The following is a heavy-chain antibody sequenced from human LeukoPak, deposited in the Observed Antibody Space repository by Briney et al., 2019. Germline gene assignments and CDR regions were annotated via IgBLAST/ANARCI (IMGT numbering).Heavy chain of an antibody. CDR3: AREKWTFDY. J-gene: IGHJ4*02. CDR1: GGPISSYY. D-gene: IGHD1-26*01. V-gene: IGHV4-59*01. CDR2: IYYSGST. Sequence: SETLSLTCTVSGGPISSYYWSWIRQPPGKGLEWIGYIYYSGSTNYNPSLKSRVTISVDTSKNQFSLKLSSVTAADTAVYYCAREKWTFDYWGQGTLVTVSS.